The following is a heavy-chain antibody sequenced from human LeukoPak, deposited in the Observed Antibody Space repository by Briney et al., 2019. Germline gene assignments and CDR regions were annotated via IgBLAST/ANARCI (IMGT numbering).Heavy chain of an antibody. V-gene: IGHV1-2*02. CDR2: INSNSGAR. J-gene: IGHJ4*02. D-gene: IGHD1-26*01. Sequence: ASVKVSCKASGYTFSGYYMHRVRQAPGHGLESMGWINSNSGARNYAPKFQGRVTFSRDNSISTAYMELSSLRSDDTAIYYCARGRGGATTGFDHWGQGTLVTVSS. CDR3: ARGRGGATTGFDH. CDR1: GYTFSGYY.